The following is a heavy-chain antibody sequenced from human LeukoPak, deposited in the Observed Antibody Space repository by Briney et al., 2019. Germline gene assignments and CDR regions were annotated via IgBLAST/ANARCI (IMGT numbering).Heavy chain of an antibody. J-gene: IGHJ4*02. V-gene: IGHV3-33*01. CDR1: GFTFSNYD. CDR2: IWFDGSNK. Sequence: GGSLRLSCAASGFTFSNYDMHWVRQAPGKGLEWVAVIWFDGSNKLYADLVKGRFTISRDNSKNTLYLQMNSLRAEDTAVYYCASSAGALIDCWGQGTLVIVSS. D-gene: IGHD6-19*01. CDR3: ASSAGALIDC.